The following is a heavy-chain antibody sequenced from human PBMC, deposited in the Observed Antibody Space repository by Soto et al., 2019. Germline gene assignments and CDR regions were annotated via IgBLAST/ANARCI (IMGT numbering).Heavy chain of an antibody. CDR2: ISSSSSYI. J-gene: IGHJ3*02. CDR1: GFTFSSYS. V-gene: IGHV3-21*01. CDR3: ARVAGLWCGELYPMGFAFDI. D-gene: IGHD3-10*01. Sequence: GGSLRLSCAASGFTFSSYSMNWVRQAPGKGLEWVSSISSSSSYIYYADSVKGRFTISRDHAKNSLYLQMNSLRAEDTAVYYCARVAGLWCGELYPMGFAFDIWGQRTMVT.